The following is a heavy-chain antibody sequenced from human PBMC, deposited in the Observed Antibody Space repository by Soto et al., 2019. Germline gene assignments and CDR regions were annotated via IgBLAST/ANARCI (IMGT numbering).Heavy chain of an antibody. J-gene: IGHJ3*02. CDR2: IYHSGST. Sequence: TSDTPSITCAASGCSIRSGGDSWSWIRQPPGKGLEWIGYIYHSGSTYYNPSLKSRVTISVDRSKNQSSLKLSSVTAADTAVYYCARTPDIWGQGTMVT. CDR3: ARTPDI. V-gene: IGHV4-30-2*01. CDR1: GCSIRSGGDS.